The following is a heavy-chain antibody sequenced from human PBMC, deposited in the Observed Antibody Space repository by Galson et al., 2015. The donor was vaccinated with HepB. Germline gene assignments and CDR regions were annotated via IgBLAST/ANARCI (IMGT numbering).Heavy chain of an antibody. J-gene: IGHJ3*02. Sequence: QSGAEVKKPGESLKISCKGSGYSFTSYWIGWVRQMPGKGLEWMGIIYPGDSDTRYSPSFQGQVTISADKSISTAYLQWSSLKASDTATCYCARPRWLVGRPDAFDIWGQGTMVTVSS. V-gene: IGHV5-51*03. CDR1: GYSFTSYW. CDR2: IYPGDSDT. D-gene: IGHD5-24*01. CDR3: ARPRWLVGRPDAFDI.